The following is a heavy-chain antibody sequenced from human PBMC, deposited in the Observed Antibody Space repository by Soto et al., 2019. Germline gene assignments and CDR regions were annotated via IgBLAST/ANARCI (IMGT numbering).Heavy chain of an antibody. Sequence: QVQLVQSGAEVKKPGASVKVSCQASGYTFTDYYIHWLRQAPGQGLEWMGWVNPYDGGTNHAQKFQGRVTMTRDTSINTAYIELSSLTSDDTALYYCARVLRDDEYNEWGQGTLVTVSS. V-gene: IGHV1-2*02. D-gene: IGHD6-6*01. J-gene: IGHJ4*02. CDR2: VNPYDGGT. CDR1: GYTFTDYY. CDR3: ARVLRDDEYNE.